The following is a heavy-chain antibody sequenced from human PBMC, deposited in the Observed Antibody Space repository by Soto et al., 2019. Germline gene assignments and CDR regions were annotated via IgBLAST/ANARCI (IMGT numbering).Heavy chain of an antibody. CDR3: ARDLRREY. Sequence: SETLSLTCTVSGGSVSSGSYYWSWIRQPPGKGLEWIGYIYYSGSTNYNPSLKSRVTISVDTSKNQFSLKLSSVTAADTAVYYCARDLRREYWGQGPWVTVSS. V-gene: IGHV4-61*01. CDR2: IYYSGST. CDR1: GGSVSSGSYY. J-gene: IGHJ4*02.